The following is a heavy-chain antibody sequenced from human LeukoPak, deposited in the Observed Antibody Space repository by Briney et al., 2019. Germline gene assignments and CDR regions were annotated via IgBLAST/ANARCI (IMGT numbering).Heavy chain of an antibody. CDR2: IRYDGSNK. CDR3: AKDRWFDP. J-gene: IGHJ5*02. Sequence: GGSLRLSCAASGFSFSTYGMHWVRQSPGKGLEWVAFIRYDGSNKYYADSVKGRFTISRDNSKNTLYLQMNSLRAEDTAVYYCAKDRWFDPWGQGTLVTVPS. V-gene: IGHV3-30*02. CDR1: GFSFSTYG.